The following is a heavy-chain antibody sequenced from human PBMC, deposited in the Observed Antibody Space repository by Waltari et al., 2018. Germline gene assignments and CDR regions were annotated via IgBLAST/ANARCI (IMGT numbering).Heavy chain of an antibody. D-gene: IGHD3-3*01. Sequence: QVQLVQSGAEVKKPGASVKISCKASGYTFTNHYMHWVRQAPGQGLEWMGLINPSGGGTSYAQKCQGRVTMTRDTSTSTFYMDLSSLRAEDTAVYFCARPEYDETYDIWGQGTMVTVSS. V-gene: IGHV1-46*01. J-gene: IGHJ3*02. CDR3: ARPEYDETYDI. CDR2: INPSGGGT. CDR1: GYTFTNHY.